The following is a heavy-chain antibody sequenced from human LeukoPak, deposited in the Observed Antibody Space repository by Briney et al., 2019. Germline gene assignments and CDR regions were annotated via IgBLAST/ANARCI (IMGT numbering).Heavy chain of an antibody. V-gene: IGHV4-39*07. CDR1: GGSISSSSYY. CDR3: ARARIDGSVLYYMDV. CDR2: IYYSGST. D-gene: IGHD3-10*01. Sequence: PSETLSLTCTVSGGSISSSSYYWGWIRQPPGKGLEWIRSIYYSGSTYYNPSLKSRVTISVDTSKNQFSLKLSSVTAADTAVYYCARARIDGSVLYYMDVWGKGTTVTVSS. J-gene: IGHJ6*03.